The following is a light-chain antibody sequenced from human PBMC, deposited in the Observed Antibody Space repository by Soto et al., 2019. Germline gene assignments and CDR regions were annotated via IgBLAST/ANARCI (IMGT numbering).Light chain of an antibody. CDR1: QGISNS. V-gene: IGKV1-9*01. Sequence: DMQLTQSPSFLSASVGDRVTITYRASQGISNSLAWYQQKPGKPPNLLIYAASTLQNGVPSRFSGSGSGTESTLTISSLQPEDFATYYCQQLNTYPRAFTFGGGTKVEIK. J-gene: IGKJ4*01. CDR2: AAS. CDR3: QQLNTYPRAFT.